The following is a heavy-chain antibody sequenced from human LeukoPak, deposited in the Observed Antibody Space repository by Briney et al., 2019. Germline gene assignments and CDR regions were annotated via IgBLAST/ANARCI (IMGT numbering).Heavy chain of an antibody. V-gene: IGHV3-23*01. CDR2: ISGGGGSR. J-gene: IGHJ5*02. CDR3: AKEFGGYKYDWFDP. D-gene: IGHD3-22*01. CDR1: GFTFSSYG. Sequence: GGSLRLSCAVSGFTFSSYGMSWVRQAPGKGLEWVSAISGGGGSRYYADSVKGRFTISRDNSKNTLYLQMNSLRAEDTAIYYCAKEFGGYKYDWFDPWGQGTLVTVSS.